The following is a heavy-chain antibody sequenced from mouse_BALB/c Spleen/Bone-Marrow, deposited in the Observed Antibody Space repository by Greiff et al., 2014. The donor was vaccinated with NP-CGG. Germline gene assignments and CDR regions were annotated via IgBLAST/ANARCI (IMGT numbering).Heavy chain of an antibody. CDR1: GYTFTDYA. CDR2: ISTYYGDA. D-gene: IGHD1-1*01. J-gene: IGHJ2*01. V-gene: IGHV1S137*01. CDR3: ARESIYYYGSTLDY. Sequence: VNVVESGAELVRPGVSVKISCKGSGYTFTDYAMHWVKQSHAKSLEWIGVISTYYGDASYNQKFKGKATMTVDKSSSTAYMELARLTSEDSAIYYCARESIYYYGSTLDYWGQGTTLTVSS.